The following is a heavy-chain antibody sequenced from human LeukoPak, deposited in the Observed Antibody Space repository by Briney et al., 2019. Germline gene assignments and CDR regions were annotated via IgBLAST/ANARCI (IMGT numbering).Heavy chain of an antibody. J-gene: IGHJ4*02. Sequence: GGSLRLSCAASGFTFSSYAMSWVRQAPGKGLEWVSAISGSGGSTYYADSVKGRFTISRDNSKNTMYVQMNSLRAEDTAVYYCARDHARGYYFDYWGQGTLVTVSS. CDR1: GFTFSSYA. D-gene: IGHD3-10*01. CDR3: ARDHARGYYFDY. CDR2: ISGSGGST. V-gene: IGHV3-23*01.